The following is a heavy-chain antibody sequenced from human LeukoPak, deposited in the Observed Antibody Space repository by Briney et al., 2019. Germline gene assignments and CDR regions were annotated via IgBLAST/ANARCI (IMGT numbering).Heavy chain of an antibody. CDR1: GFTFSSYG. Sequence: GGSLRLSCAASGFTFSSYGMHWVRQAPGKGLEWVAVIWYDGSNKYYADSVKGRFTISRDNSKNTLYLQMNSLRAEDTAVYYCARDKIYYDSSGYSYYFDYWGQGTLVTVSS. J-gene: IGHJ4*02. CDR3: ARDKIYYDSSGYSYYFDY. V-gene: IGHV3-33*01. CDR2: IWYDGSNK. D-gene: IGHD3-22*01.